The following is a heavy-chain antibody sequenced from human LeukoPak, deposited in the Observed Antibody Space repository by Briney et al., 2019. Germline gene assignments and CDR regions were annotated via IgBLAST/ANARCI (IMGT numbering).Heavy chain of an antibody. V-gene: IGHV4-59*01. Sequence: SETLSLTCTVSGGSISSYYWSWIRQPPGKGLEWIGYIYYSGNTNYSPSLKSRVTISVDTSKNQFSLNLTSVTAADTAVYYCARDRSGGYSYDWGQGTLVTVSS. J-gene: IGHJ4*02. CDR3: ARDRSGGYSYD. CDR2: IYYSGNT. CDR1: GGSISSYY. D-gene: IGHD5-18*01.